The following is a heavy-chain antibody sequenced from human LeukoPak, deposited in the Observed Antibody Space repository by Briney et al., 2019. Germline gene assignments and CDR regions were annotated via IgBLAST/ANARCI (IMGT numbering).Heavy chain of an antibody. D-gene: IGHD6-13*01. Sequence: SETLSLTRTVSGGSLSSSAYYWGWIRQPPGKGLEWIGTIYYTGNAYYSPSLESRLTISVDTSKKQFSLKLSSVTAADTAVYFCARRPPTRQQVPVDDAFDIWGQGTMVTVSS. CDR1: GGSLSSSAYY. CDR2: IYYTGNA. CDR3: ARRPPTRQQVPVDDAFDI. V-gene: IGHV4-39*01. J-gene: IGHJ3*02.